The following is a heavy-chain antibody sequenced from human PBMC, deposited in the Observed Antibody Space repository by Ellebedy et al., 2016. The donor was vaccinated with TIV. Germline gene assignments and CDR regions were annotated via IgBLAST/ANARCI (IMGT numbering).Heavy chain of an antibody. CDR2: IIPIFGTA. CDR3: ARTAPFFGVVGYYFDY. Sequence: SVKVSCXASGYTFTSYGISWVRQAPGQGLEWMGGIIPIFGTANYAQKFQGRVTITADESTSTAYMELSSLRSEDTAVYYCARTAPFFGVVGYYFDYWGQGTLVTVSS. D-gene: IGHD3-3*01. CDR1: GYTFTSYG. J-gene: IGHJ4*02. V-gene: IGHV1-69*13.